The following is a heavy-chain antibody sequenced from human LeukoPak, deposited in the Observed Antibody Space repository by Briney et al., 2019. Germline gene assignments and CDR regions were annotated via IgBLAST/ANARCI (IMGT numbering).Heavy chain of an antibody. D-gene: IGHD2-15*01. CDR1: GYTFTSYG. CDR3: ARFCSGGSCYSQYFDY. J-gene: IGHJ4*02. Sequence: ASVKVSCKASGYTFTSYGISWVRQAPGQGLGWMGWIIAYNGNTNYAQKLQGRVTMTTDTSTSTAYMELRSLRSDDTAVYYCARFCSGGSCYSQYFDYWGQGTLVTVSS. CDR2: IIAYNGNT. V-gene: IGHV1-18*01.